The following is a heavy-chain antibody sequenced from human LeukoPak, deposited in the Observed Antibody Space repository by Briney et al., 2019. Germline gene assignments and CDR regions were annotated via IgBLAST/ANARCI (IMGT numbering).Heavy chain of an antibody. CDR3: ASLDYYDSSGYYPNWFDP. CDR1: GFTFSSYG. CDR2: IRYDGSNK. D-gene: IGHD3-22*01. V-gene: IGHV3-30*02. Sequence: QPGRSLRLSCAASGFTFSSYGMHWVRQAPGKGLEWVAFIRYDGSNKYYADSVKGRFTISRDNSKNTLYLQMYSLRAEDTAVYYCASLDYYDSSGYYPNWFDPWGQGTLVTVSS. J-gene: IGHJ5*02.